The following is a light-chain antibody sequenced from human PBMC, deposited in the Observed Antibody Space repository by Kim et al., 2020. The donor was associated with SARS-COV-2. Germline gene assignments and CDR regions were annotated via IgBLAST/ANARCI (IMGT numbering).Light chain of an antibody. J-gene: IGKJ2*01. V-gene: IGKV3-20*01. Sequence: SPGERATLSCTASQNIDHNQLAWYQQQPGQVPRLVIYAAEYRAPGSPARFSGSGSGADFTLTISGLEPDDFAVYYCQHYGVSPPGTFGQGTKLEI. CDR3: QHYGVSPPGT. CDR2: AAE. CDR1: QNIDHNQ.